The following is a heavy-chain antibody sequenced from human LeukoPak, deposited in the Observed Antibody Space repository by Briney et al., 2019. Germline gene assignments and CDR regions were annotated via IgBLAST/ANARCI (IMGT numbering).Heavy chain of an antibody. D-gene: IGHD3-22*01. V-gene: IGHV1-69*13. Sequence: ASVNVSCKASLGAFSSYAISWVRQAPGQGVEWMGGIIPIFGTANYAQKFQGRVTITADESTSTAYMELSSLRSEDTAVYYCARSNPAYYYDSSGYYLDYWGQGTLVTVSS. CDR1: LGAFSSYA. CDR2: IIPIFGTA. J-gene: IGHJ4*02. CDR3: ARSNPAYYYDSSGYYLDY.